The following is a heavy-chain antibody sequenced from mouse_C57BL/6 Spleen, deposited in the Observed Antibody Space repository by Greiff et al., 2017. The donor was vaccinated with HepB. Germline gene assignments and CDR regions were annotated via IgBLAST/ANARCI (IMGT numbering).Heavy chain of an antibody. CDR2: INPNNGGT. CDR3: ARGDGGVAY. D-gene: IGHD1-1*01. Sequence: EVQLQQSGPELVKPGASVKISCKASGYTFTDYYMNWVKQSHGKSLEWIGDINPNNGGTSYNQKFKGKATLTVDKSSSTAYMELRSLTSEDSAVYYCARGDGGVAYWGQGTLVTVSA. CDR1: GYTFTDYY. V-gene: IGHV1-26*01. J-gene: IGHJ3*01.